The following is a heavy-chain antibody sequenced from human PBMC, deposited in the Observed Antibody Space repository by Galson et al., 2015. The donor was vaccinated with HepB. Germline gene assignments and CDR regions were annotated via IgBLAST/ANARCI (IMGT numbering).Heavy chain of an antibody. Sequence: SVKVSCKASGYTFTSYGISWVRQAPGQGLEWMGWISAYNGNTNYAQKLQGRVTMTTDTSTSTAYMELRSLRSDDTAVYYCARDGDSYYDSSGYPRRFDYWGQGTLVTVSS. CDR3: ARDGDSYYDSSGYPRRFDY. CDR1: GYTFTSYG. CDR2: ISAYNGNT. J-gene: IGHJ4*02. V-gene: IGHV1-18*01. D-gene: IGHD3-22*01.